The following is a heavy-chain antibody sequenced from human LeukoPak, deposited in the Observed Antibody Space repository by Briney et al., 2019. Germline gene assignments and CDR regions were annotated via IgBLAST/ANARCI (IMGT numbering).Heavy chain of an antibody. CDR2: INYSGRT. V-gene: IGHV4-39*07. D-gene: IGHD2-21*02. CDR3: ARGVGGHIVVVTAIPVVEWYFDL. J-gene: IGHJ2*01. Sequence: SETLSLTCTISDDSISSNRYFWAWIRQPPGKGLEWIASINYSGRTYYNPSLNSRLTISVDTAKRQFSLKLTSVTAADTALYYCARGVGGHIVVVTAIPVVEWYFDLWGRGTLVTVSS. CDR1: DDSISSNRYF.